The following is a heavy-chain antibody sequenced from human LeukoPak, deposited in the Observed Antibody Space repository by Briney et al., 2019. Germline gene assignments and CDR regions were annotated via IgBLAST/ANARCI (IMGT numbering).Heavy chain of an antibody. Sequence: GGSLRLSCAASGFTFDDYAMHWVRQAPGKGLEWVSGISWNSGSIAYADSVKGRFTISRDNAKNSLYLQMNSLRAEDTALYYCAKDRYASATAFDYWGQGTLVTVSS. D-gene: IGHD2-15*01. CDR2: ISWNSGSI. CDR1: GFTFDDYA. V-gene: IGHV3-9*01. J-gene: IGHJ4*02. CDR3: AKDRYASATAFDY.